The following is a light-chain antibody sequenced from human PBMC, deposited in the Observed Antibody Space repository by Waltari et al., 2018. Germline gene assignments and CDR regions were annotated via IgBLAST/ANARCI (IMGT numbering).Light chain of an antibody. J-gene: IGLJ2*01. Sequence: QSVLTQPPSACGTPGQRVTISCSGRSSNIGSNYAFWYQQLPGTAPKLLIYRNNQRPSGVPDRFFGSKSGTSASLVISGLRSEDEAYYYCAAWDDSLSGCVVFGGGTKVTVL. CDR2: RNN. CDR3: AAWDDSLSGCVV. CDR1: SSNIGSNY. V-gene: IGLV1-47*01.